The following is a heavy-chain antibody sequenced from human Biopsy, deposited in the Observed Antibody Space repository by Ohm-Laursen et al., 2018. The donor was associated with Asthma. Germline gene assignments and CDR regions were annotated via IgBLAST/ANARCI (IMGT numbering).Heavy chain of an antibody. CDR1: GYTFNSAG. V-gene: IGHV1-18*01. CDR3: ARAVDYSHYYGIDV. CDR2: ISVYNGNT. Sequence: ASVKVSCKPSGYTFNSAGITWVRQAPGQGLEWVGLISVYNGNTKVAQKLQDRVTMITDTSTSTAYMELRSLRSDDTAVYFCARAVDYSHYYGIDVWGQGTTVTVS. D-gene: IGHD3-10*01. J-gene: IGHJ6*02.